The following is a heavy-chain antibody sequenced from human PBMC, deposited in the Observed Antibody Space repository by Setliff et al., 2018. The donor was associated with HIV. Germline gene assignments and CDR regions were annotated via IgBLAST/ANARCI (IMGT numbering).Heavy chain of an antibody. J-gene: IGHJ4*02. CDR2: INAGSGNT. CDR1: GYTFTSYA. CDR3: AREAWVWLSFDY. D-gene: IGHD3-22*01. Sequence: ASVKVSCKASGYTFTSYAMHWVRQAPGQRLEWMAWINAGSGNTKYSQEFQGRVTITRDASASTAYMELSSLRSEDMAVYYCAREAWVWLSFDYWGQGTLVTVSS. V-gene: IGHV1-3*03.